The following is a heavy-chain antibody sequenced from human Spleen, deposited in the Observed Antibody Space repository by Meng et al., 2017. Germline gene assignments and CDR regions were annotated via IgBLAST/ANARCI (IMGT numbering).Heavy chain of an antibody. CDR3: ARERDATYYFHN. D-gene: IGHD5-24*01. CDR1: GDTFTYYH. CDR2: NNPRDGDT. J-gene: IGHJ4*02. Sequence: QVQLVQAGAEVMKPGAAGKGSCKASGDTFTYYHIHWVRQAPGQGLEWVGINNPRDGDTSYSQKLRGRVTLTRDTSTSTAYMELSSLSSGDTAVYYCARERDATYYFHNWGQGTLVTVSS. V-gene: IGHV1-46*04.